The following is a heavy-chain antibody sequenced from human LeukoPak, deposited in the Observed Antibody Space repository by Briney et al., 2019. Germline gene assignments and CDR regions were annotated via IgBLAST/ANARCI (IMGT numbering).Heavy chain of an antibody. J-gene: IGHJ4*02. CDR2: IKQDGSEY. D-gene: IGHD3-22*01. Sequence: GGSLRLSCAGSGFTFINYWMSWVRQAPGRGLEWVANIKQDGSEYYYVDSVKGRFITSRDNAKNILYLQMTSLRVDDTAVYYCAGASDSNEQINYWGQGTLVTVS. CDR1: GFTFINYW. V-gene: IGHV3-7*01. CDR3: AGASDSNEQINY.